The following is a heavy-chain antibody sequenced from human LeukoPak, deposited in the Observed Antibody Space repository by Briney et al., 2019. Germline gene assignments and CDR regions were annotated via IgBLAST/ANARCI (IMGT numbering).Heavy chain of an antibody. CDR1: GSTFSGSA. D-gene: IGHD6-13*01. CDR2: IGSGAKSYAT. Sequence: GGSLRLSCAASGSTFSGSAMHWVRQAPGKGLEWVGQIGSGAKSYATAYAASVKGRFTISRDDSKNTAYLQMNSLQTEDTAVYYCTRASSSWTMINWFDPWGQGTLVTVSS. J-gene: IGHJ5*02. CDR3: TRASSSWTMINWFDP. V-gene: IGHV3-73*01.